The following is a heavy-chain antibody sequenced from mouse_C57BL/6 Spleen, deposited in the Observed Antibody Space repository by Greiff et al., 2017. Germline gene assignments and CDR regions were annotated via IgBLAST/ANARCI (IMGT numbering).Heavy chain of an antibody. CDR2: FFIGNGYT. CDR1: GYTFTSSG. D-gene: IGHD2-2*01. V-gene: IGHV1-58*01. Sequence: EVQLQQSGAELVRPGSSVKMSCKTSGYTFTSSGINWVKQRPGQGLVGSGYFFIGNGYTATNDKSKGKATLASDTTSSTAYMQLSSLTSEDSAIYFCAAMVTSWDIDVWGTGTTVTVSS. J-gene: IGHJ1*03. CDR3: AAMVTSWDIDV.